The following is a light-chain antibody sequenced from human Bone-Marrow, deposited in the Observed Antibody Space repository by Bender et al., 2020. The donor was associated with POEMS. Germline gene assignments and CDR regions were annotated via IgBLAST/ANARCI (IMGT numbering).Light chain of an antibody. CDR2: ATN. Sequence: QSVLTQPPSASGTPGQRVTISCSGGSSNIGAHAVNWYQHLPGTAPKLLIYATNQRPSGVPARFSGSKSGTSASLAISGLQSEDEADYYCAAWDDSLNGVVFGGGTKQTVL. CDR1: SSNIGAHA. J-gene: IGLJ3*02. V-gene: IGLV1-44*01. CDR3: AAWDDSLNGVV.